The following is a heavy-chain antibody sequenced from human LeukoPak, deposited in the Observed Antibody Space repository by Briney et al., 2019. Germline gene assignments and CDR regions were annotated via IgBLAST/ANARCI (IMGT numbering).Heavy chain of an antibody. CDR2: INPNSGGT. V-gene: IGHV1-2*06. D-gene: IGHD2-2*01. CDR1: GYTFTGYY. J-gene: IGHJ4*02. Sequence: ASVKVSCKASGYTFTGYYMHWVRQAPGQGLEWMGRINPNSGGTNYAQKFQGRVTMTGDTSISTAYMELSRLRSDDTAVYYCARDLGYCSSTSCYRDYWGQGTLVTVSS. CDR3: ARDLGYCSSTSCYRDY.